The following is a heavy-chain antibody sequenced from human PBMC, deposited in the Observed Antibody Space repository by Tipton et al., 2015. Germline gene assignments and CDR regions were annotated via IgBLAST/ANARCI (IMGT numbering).Heavy chain of an antibody. CDR3: ARLISGSSGAFDI. CDR2: IIPIFGTP. V-gene: IGHV1-69*06. Sequence: QSGPEVKKPGSSVKVSCKASGGTFSNYIFTWVRQAPGQGLEWMGAIIPIFGTPNNAQKFQGRVTITADKSTSTTYMELSSLRSEDTAVYYCARLISGSSGAFDIWGQGTMVTVSS. CDR1: GGTFSNYI. J-gene: IGHJ3*02. D-gene: IGHD3-22*01.